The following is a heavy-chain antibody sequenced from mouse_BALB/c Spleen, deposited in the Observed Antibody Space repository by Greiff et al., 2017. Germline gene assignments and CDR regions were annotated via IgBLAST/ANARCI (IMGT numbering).Heavy chain of an antibody. CDR1: GFTFSSYA. D-gene: IGHD1-1*01. J-gene: IGHJ1*01. CDR2: ISSGGST. CDR3: ARVPTTVVAYWYFDV. V-gene: IGHV5-6-5*01. Sequence: EVMLVESGGGLVKPGGSLKLSCAASGFTFSSYAMSWVRQTPEKRLEWVASISSGGSTYYPDSVKGRFTISRDNARNILYLQMSSLRSEDTAMYYCARVPTTVVAYWYFDVWGAGTTVTVSS.